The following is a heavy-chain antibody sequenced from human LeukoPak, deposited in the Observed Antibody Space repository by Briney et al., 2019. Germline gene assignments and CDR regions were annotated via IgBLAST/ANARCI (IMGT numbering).Heavy chain of an antibody. V-gene: IGHV3-21*01. J-gene: IGHJ4*02. D-gene: IGHD1-1*01. CDR1: GFTFSSYS. CDR2: ISSSSSYI. Sequence: GGSLRLSCAASGFTFSSYSMNWVRQAPGRGLEWVSSISSSSSYIYYADSVRGRFTISRDNAKNSLFLQMNSLRGEDTAVYYCARCTTGKTFGSLREIKKSREIDYWGQGTLVTVSS. CDR3: ARCTTGKTFGSLREIKKSREIDY.